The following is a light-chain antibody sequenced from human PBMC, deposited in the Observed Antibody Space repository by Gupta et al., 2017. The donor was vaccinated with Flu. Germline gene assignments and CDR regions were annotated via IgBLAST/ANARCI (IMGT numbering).Light chain of an antibody. CDR3: QSYDSSRSGYV. J-gene: IGLJ1*01. Sequence: QSVLTHPPSVSRAPGHRVTIACTGGGANIGAGYDVQWYQQLPGPAPKLLIYTNNDRPSGVPDRFSGSKSDIAATLAITGPQSGDEAEYYCQSYDSSRSGYVFGTGTKVTVL. CDR2: TNN. V-gene: IGLV1-40*01. CDR1: GANIGAGYD.